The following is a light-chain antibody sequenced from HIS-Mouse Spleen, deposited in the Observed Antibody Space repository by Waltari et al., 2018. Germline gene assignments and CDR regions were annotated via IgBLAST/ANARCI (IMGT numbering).Light chain of an antibody. J-gene: IGLJ2*01. Sequence: SYELTQPPSVSVSPGQTASITCPGDKLGDKYACWYRQKPGQSPVLVIYQDSKRPSGIPERFSGSNSGNTATLTISGTQAMDEADYYCQAWDSSTDVVFGGGTKLTVL. V-gene: IGLV3-1*01. CDR3: QAWDSSTDVV. CDR2: QDS. CDR1: KLGDKY.